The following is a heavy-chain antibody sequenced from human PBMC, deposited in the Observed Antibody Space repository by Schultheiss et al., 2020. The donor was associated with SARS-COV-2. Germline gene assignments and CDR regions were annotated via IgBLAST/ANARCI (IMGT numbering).Heavy chain of an antibody. V-gene: IGHV1-18*01. CDR3: ARWPAGDYYYYYGMDV. J-gene: IGHJ6*02. CDR2: ISAYNGNT. Sequence: ASVKVSCKASGYTFTSYGISWVRQAPGQGLEWMGWISAYNGNTNYAQKLQGRVTMTTDTSTSTAYMELRSLRSDDTAVYYCARWPAGDYYYYYGMDVWGQGTTVTVSS. CDR1: GYTFTSYG. D-gene: IGHD4-17*01.